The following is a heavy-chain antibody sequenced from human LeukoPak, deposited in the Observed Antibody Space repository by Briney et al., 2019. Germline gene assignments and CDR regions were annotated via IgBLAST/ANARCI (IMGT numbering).Heavy chain of an antibody. V-gene: IGHV4-59*01. CDR3: ARGSGGGSPY. Sequence: SETLSLTCTVSGDSISSYYWSWIRQPPGQGLEWIGYISYSGSTNYNPSLKSRVAISVDTSKSQFSLKLSSVTAADTAVYYCARGSGGGSPYWGQGTLVTVSS. D-gene: IGHD3-16*01. CDR1: GDSISSYY. CDR2: ISYSGST. J-gene: IGHJ4*02.